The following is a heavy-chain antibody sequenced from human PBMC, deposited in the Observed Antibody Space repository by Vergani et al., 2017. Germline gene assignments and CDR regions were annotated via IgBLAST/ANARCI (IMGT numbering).Heavy chain of an antibody. V-gene: IGHV3-21*04. CDR2: ISSSSSYI. D-gene: IGHD2-15*01. J-gene: IGHJ4*02. CDR3: ARTGGYCSGATCYSIN. Sequence: VQLVESGGGVVQPGRSLRLSCAASRFTFSSYGMHWVRQAPGKGLEWVSSISSSSSYIYYADSVKGRFTISRDNAKNSLYLQMNSLRAEDTAVYFCARTGGYCSGATCYSINWGQGTLVTVSS. CDR1: RFTFSSYG.